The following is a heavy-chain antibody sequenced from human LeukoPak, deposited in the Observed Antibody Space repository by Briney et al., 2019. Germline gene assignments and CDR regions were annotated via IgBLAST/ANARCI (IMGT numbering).Heavy chain of an antibody. CDR1: GYSFTSYW. J-gene: IGHJ6*03. V-gene: IGHV5-51*01. CDR3: ARHWFDWLPNHRYYYYYMDA. CDR2: IYPGDSDT. Sequence: GESLKISCKGSGYSFTSYWICWVRQMPGKGLEWMGSIYPGDSDTRYSPSFQGQVTISADKSISTAYLQWSSLKASDTAIYYCARHWFDWLPNHRYYYYYMDAWGKGTTVSVSS. D-gene: IGHD3-9*01.